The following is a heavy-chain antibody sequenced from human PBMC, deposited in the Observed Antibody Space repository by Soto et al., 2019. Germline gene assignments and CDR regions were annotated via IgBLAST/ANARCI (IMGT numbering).Heavy chain of an antibody. J-gene: IGHJ4*02. CDR3: ARLRLTGVDY. CDR2: IYYSGST. D-gene: IGHD7-27*01. CDR1: GGSISSSSYY. Sequence: SETLSLTCTVSGGSISSSSYYWGWIRQPPGKGLEWIGSIYYSGSTYYNPSLKSRVTISVDTSKNQFSLKLSSVTAADTAVYYCARLRLTGVDYWGQGTLVTVSS. V-gene: IGHV4-39*01.